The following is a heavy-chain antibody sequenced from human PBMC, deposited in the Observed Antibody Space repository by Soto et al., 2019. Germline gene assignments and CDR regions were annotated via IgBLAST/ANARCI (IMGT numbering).Heavy chain of an antibody. J-gene: IGHJ5*02. CDR3: ARGYDFWSGTQDP. D-gene: IGHD3-3*01. Sequence: QVQLVQSGAEEKKPGASVKVSCKTSGYTFTSYAMHWVRQAPGQRLEGMGWINAGNGNTKYSQKFQGRVTITRDTSASTAYMELSSLRSEDTAVYYCARGYDFWSGTQDPWGQGTLVTVSS. CDR2: INAGNGNT. V-gene: IGHV1-3*05. CDR1: GYTFTSYA.